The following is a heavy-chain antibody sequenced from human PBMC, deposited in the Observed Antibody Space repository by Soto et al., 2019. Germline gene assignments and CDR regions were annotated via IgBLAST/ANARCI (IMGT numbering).Heavy chain of an antibody. Sequence: PGGSLRLSCAASGFIFSDYGIHWVRQAPGKGLEWVALIWYDGSKKYYADSVKGRFTVSRDNINITLYLEMNSLTVEDSALYYCAREGAVAGSQDFWGQGTLVTVSS. V-gene: IGHV3-33*01. CDR1: GFIFSDYG. D-gene: IGHD6-19*01. CDR2: IWYDGSKK. CDR3: AREGAVAGSQDF. J-gene: IGHJ4*02.